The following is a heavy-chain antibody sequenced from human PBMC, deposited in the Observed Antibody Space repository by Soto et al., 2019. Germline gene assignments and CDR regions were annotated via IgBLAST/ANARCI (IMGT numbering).Heavy chain of an antibody. CDR1: GFTFSSYG. CDR2: IWYDGSNK. V-gene: IGHV3-33*01. D-gene: IGHD6-13*01. CDR3: ARETEQQQPSDV. Sequence: PGGSLRLSCAASGFTFSSYGMHWVRQAPGKGLEWVAVIWYDGSNKNYADSVKGRFTISRDNSKNTLYLQMNSLRAEDTAVYYCARETEQQQPSDVWGQGTTVTVSS. J-gene: IGHJ6*02.